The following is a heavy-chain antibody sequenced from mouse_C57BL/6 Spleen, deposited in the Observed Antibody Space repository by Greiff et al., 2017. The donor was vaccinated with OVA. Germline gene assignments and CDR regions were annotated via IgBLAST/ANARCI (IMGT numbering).Heavy chain of an antibody. CDR2: IDPETGGT. D-gene: IGHD2-1*01. CDR3: TRCGNYEDY. J-gene: IGHJ2*01. V-gene: IGHV1-15*01. Sequence: VQLKESGAELVRPGASVTLSCKASGYTFTDYEMHWVKQTPVHGLEWIGAIDPETGGTAYNQKFKGKAILTADKSSSTAYMELRSLTSEDSAVYYCTRCGNYEDYWGQGTTLTVSS. CDR1: GYTFTDYE.